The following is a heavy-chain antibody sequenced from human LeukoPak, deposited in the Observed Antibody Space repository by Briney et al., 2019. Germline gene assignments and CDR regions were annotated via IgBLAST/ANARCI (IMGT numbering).Heavy chain of an antibody. Sequence: ASVKVSCKAPGYTFTSYGISWVRQAPGQGLEWMGWISAYNGNTNYAQKLQGRVTMTTDTSTSTAYMELRSLRSDDTAVYYCARDPPYGSGSYSFPHFDYWGQGTLITVSS. CDR3: ARDPPYGSGSYSFPHFDY. D-gene: IGHD3-10*01. J-gene: IGHJ4*02. CDR2: ISAYNGNT. V-gene: IGHV1-18*01. CDR1: GYTFTSYG.